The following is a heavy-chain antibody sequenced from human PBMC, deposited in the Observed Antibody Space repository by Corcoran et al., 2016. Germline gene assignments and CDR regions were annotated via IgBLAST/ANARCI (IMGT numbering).Heavy chain of an antibody. CDR3: ARGDSRGCYSFDYFDY. J-gene: IGHJ4*02. D-gene: IGHD6-19*01. Sequence: QVQLQESGPGLVKPSETLSLTCTVSGGSISSYYWSWIRQPPGKGLEWIGYIYYSGSTNYNPSLKSRVTISVDTSKNQFSLKLSSVTAADTAVYYCARGDSRGCYSFDYFDYWGQGTLVTVSS. V-gene: IGHV4-59*01. CDR2: IYYSGST. CDR1: GGSISSYY.